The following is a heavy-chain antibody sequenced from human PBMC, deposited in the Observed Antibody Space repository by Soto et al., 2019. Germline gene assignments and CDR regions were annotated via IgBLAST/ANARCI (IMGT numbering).Heavy chain of an antibody. Sequence: QLQLQESGPGLVKPSETLSLTCSVSGGSISSTGHYWGWIRQPPGKGLEWIGNIYYAGIPYYNPSLQSRVTISVDTSKNHFALAMTSVTAADTAVYYCARLMGVVTVDYWGQGALGTVAS. CDR3: ARLMGVVTVDY. D-gene: IGHD2-21*02. CDR1: GGSISSTGHY. J-gene: IGHJ4*02. V-gene: IGHV4-39*02. CDR2: IYYAGIP.